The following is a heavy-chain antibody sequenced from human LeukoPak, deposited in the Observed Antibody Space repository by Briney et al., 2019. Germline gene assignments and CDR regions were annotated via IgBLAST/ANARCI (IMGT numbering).Heavy chain of an antibody. Sequence: ASVKVSCKASGGTFSSYAISWVRQAPGQGLEWMGRIIPILGIANYAQKFQGRVTITADKSTSTAYMELSSLRSEDTAVYYCARDGGSNWFDPWGQGTLVTVSS. CDR2: IIPILGIA. J-gene: IGHJ5*02. D-gene: IGHD3-16*01. CDR3: ARDGGSNWFDP. V-gene: IGHV1-69*04. CDR1: GGTFSSYA.